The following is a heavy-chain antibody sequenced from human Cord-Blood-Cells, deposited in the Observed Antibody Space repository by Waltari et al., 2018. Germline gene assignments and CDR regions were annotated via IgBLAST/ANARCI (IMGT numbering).Heavy chain of an antibody. Sequence: EVQLVQSGTEVKKPGATVKISCKASGYTFTDYYLHWVQQDPGKGLEWMGLVDPEDGETIYAEKFQGRVTITADTSTDTAYMELSSLRSEDTAVYYCATGVAAAALAEYFQHWGQGTLVTVSS. V-gene: IGHV1-69-2*01. CDR2: VDPEDGET. D-gene: IGHD6-13*01. CDR1: GYTFTDYY. CDR3: ATGVAAAALAEYFQH. J-gene: IGHJ1*01.